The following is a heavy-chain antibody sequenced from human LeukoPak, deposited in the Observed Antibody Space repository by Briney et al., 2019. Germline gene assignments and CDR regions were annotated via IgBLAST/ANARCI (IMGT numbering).Heavy chain of an antibody. CDR3: AREDYSNYALDY. CDR2: ISSNGGGT. V-gene: IGHV3-64*01. Sequence: GGSLRLSCAASGFTFSSYAMSWVRQAPGKGLEYVSAISSNGGGTYYANSVKGRFTISRDNSKNTLYLQMGSLRAEDMAVYYCAREDYSNYALDYWGQGTLVTVSS. J-gene: IGHJ4*02. D-gene: IGHD4-11*01. CDR1: GFTFSSYA.